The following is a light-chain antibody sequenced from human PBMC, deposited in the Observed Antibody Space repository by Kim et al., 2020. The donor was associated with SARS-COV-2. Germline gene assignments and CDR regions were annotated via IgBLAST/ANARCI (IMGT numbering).Light chain of an antibody. Sequence: ASVGDRVTITCRASQSISSWLGWYQQKPGKAPKLLIYKASSLERGVPSRFSGSGSGTEITLTISSLQPDDVATYYCQQYNSYSWTFGQGTKVDIK. V-gene: IGKV1-5*03. CDR1: QSISSW. J-gene: IGKJ1*01. CDR3: QQYNSYSWT. CDR2: KAS.